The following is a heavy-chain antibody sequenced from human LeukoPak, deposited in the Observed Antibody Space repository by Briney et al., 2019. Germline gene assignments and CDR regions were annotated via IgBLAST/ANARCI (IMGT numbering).Heavy chain of an antibody. CDR2: IYTSGST. Sequence: PSETLSLTCTVSGGSISSGSYYWSWIRQPAGKGLEWIGRIYTSGSTNYNPSLKSRVTISVDTSKNQFSLKLSSVTAADTAVYYCARGEGGYEPWGMDVWGQGTTVTVSS. J-gene: IGHJ6*02. CDR3: ARGEGGYEPWGMDV. V-gene: IGHV4-61*02. D-gene: IGHD5-12*01. CDR1: GGSISSGSYY.